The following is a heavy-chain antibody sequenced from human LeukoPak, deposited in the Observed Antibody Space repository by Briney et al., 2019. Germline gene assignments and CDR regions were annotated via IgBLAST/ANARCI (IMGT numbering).Heavy chain of an antibody. CDR2: ISGSGGST. J-gene: IGHJ4*02. V-gene: IGHV3-23*01. D-gene: IGHD2-15*01. CDR3: AKGVVVVAAKYYFDY. Sequence: SGGSLRLSCAASGFTFSSYAMSCVRQTPRKGLEWVSAISGSGGSTYYADSVKGRFTISRDNPKNTLYLQMNSLRAEDTAVYYCAKGVVVVAAKYYFDYWGQGTLVTVSS. CDR1: GFTFSSYA.